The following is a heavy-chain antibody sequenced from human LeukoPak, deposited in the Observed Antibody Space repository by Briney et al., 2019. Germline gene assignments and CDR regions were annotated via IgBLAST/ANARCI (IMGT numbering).Heavy chain of an antibody. D-gene: IGHD5-12*01. V-gene: IGHV4-39*01. CDR2: IYYSGST. Sequence: SETLSLTCSVSGDSISSSTYYWGWIRQPPGQGLDWIGNIYYSGSTYYNPSLKSRVTISVDTSKNQFSLKLTSVTAADTAVYYCARDYSDYAFDSWGQGTLVTVSS. CDR3: ARDYSDYAFDS. CDR1: GDSISSSTYY. J-gene: IGHJ4*02.